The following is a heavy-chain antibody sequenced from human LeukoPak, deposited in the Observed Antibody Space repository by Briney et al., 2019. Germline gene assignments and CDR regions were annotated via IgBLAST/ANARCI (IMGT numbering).Heavy chain of an antibody. CDR3: ASPGGDGYYYGSGSQPRDY. D-gene: IGHD3-10*01. CDR1: GGSFSGYY. V-gene: IGHV4-34*01. J-gene: IGHJ4*02. CDR2: INHSGST. Sequence: SETLSLTCAVYGGSFSGYYWTWIRQPPGKGLEWIGEINHSGSTKYNPSLKSRVTISVDTSKNQFSLKLSSVTAADTAMYYCASPGGDGYYYGSGSQPRDYWGQGTLVTVSS.